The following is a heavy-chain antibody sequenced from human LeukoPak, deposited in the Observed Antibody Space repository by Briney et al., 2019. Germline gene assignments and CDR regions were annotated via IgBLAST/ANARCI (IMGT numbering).Heavy chain of an antibody. CDR3: ARGRGPYGWFDP. Sequence: PGGSLRLSCAASGFSSSDYRMHWVRHAPGKGLVWVSRMNSDGTTTNYADSVKGRFTISRDNAKNTLYLQMNSLRAEDTAVYYRARGRGPYGWFDPWGQGTLVTVSS. J-gene: IGHJ5*02. CDR2: MNSDGTTT. V-gene: IGHV3-74*01. D-gene: IGHD3-10*01. CDR1: GFSSSDYR.